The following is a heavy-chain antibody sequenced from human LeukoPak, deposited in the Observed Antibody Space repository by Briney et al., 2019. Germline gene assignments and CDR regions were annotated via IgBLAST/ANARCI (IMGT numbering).Heavy chain of an antibody. D-gene: IGHD5-12*01. Sequence: PSETLSLTCTVSGGSISSSSYYWGWIRQPPGKGLEWIGSIYYSGSTYYNPSLKSRVTISVDTSKNQFSLKLSSVTAADTAVYYCARARNGTRYSGYDRYPILFDYWGQGTLVTVSS. V-gene: IGHV4-39*01. J-gene: IGHJ4*02. CDR1: GGSISSSSYY. CDR2: IYYSGST. CDR3: ARARNGTRYSGYDRYPILFDY.